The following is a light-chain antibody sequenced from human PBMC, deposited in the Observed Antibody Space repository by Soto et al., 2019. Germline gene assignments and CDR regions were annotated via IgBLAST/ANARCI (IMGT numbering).Light chain of an antibody. V-gene: IGKV1-39*01. CDR1: QTISTY. CDR2: AAS. CDR3: QQAYSTPRT. J-gene: IGKJ1*01. Sequence: DILMTQSPSSLSASVGDRVTITCRASQTISTYLNWYQQKPGKAPNLLIYAASSLPGGVPSRFSGSGSGTDFSLTISSLQPEDFATYYCQQAYSTPRTFGQGTKVDIK.